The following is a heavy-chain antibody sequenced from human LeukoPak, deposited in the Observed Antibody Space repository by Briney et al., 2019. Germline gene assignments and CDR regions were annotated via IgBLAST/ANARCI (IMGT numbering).Heavy chain of an antibody. J-gene: IGHJ4*02. CDR2: INSDGSSS. V-gene: IGHV3-74*01. CDR1: GFTFSNYW. D-gene: IGHD2-15*01. CDR3: AKGGRHCSGGSCYSVGFDY. Sequence: GGSLRLSCATSGFTFSNYWMHWVRQAPGKGPVWVSRINSDGSSSIYADSVKGRFTISRDDAKSTLYLQMNSLRAEDTAVYYCAKGGRHCSGGSCYSVGFDYWGQGTLVTVSS.